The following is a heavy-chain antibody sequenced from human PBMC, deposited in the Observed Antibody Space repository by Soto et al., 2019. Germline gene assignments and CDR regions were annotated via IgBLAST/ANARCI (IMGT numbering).Heavy chain of an antibody. CDR3: ARVDSSSWDGWFDP. CDR2: IYYSGST. Sequence: SETLSLTCTVSGGSISSGGYYWSWIRQHPGKGLEWIGYIYYSGSTYYNPSLKSRVTISVDTSKNQFSLKLSSVTAADTAVYYCARVDSSSWDGWFDPWGQGTLVTVSS. J-gene: IGHJ5*02. V-gene: IGHV4-31*03. CDR1: GGSISSGGYY. D-gene: IGHD6-13*01.